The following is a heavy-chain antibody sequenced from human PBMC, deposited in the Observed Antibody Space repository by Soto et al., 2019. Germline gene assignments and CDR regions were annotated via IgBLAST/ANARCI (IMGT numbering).Heavy chain of an antibody. J-gene: IGHJ3*02. V-gene: IGHV1-8*01. CDR3: ARGPPENNCNYDSAFDI. Sequence: ASVKVSCKASGYTFTSYDINWVRQATGQGLEWMGWMNPNSGNTGYAQKFQGRVTMTRNTSISTAYMELSSLRSEDTAVYYCARGPPENNCNYDSAFDIWGQGTMVTVSS. CDR2: MNPNSGNT. CDR1: GYTFTSYD. D-gene: IGHD1-7*01.